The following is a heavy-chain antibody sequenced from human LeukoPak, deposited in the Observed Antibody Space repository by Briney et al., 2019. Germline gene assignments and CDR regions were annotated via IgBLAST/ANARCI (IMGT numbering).Heavy chain of an antibody. Sequence: GGSLRLSCAASGFTFSSYAMSWVRQAPGKGLEWVSTISGSGGSTDYAGSVKGRFTISRDNSKNTMYLQMNSLRAEDTAVYYCARTQKYSSSWLFDYWGQGTLVTVSS. CDR1: GFTFSSYA. D-gene: IGHD6-13*01. CDR3: ARTQKYSSSWLFDY. J-gene: IGHJ4*02. CDR2: ISGSGGST. V-gene: IGHV3-23*01.